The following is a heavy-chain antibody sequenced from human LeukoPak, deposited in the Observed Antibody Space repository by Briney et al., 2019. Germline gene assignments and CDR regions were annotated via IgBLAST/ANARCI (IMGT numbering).Heavy chain of an antibody. CDR1: GFTFDDYT. J-gene: IGHJ6*03. V-gene: IGHV3-43*01. CDR3: ARDRTAEAGNDYYMGV. CDR2: ITWDGGTT. Sequence: GGSLRLSCAASGFTFDDYTMHWVRQPPGKGLQWISLITWDGGTTYYADSVRGRFAISRDNSKNSLFLRMNNLRPEDTALYYCARDRTAEAGNDYYMGVWGNGTTVIVSS. D-gene: IGHD6-13*01.